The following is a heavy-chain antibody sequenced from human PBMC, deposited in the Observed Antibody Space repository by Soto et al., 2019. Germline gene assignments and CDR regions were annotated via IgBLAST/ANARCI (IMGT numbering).Heavy chain of an antibody. V-gene: IGHV2-5*02. CDR1: GFSLTTSGVG. D-gene: IGHD3-3*01. Sequence: QITLKESGPTLVKPTQTLTLTCTFSGFSLTTSGVGVAWIRQPPGKALEWLTLIYWDDDKYYSPSLKSRLTITKDTSKNQVVLRLTNVDPVDTATYYCAHTVIFGVVLQDGMDVLGQGTSVTVSS. J-gene: IGHJ6*02. CDR3: AHTVIFGVVLQDGMDV. CDR2: IYWDDDK.